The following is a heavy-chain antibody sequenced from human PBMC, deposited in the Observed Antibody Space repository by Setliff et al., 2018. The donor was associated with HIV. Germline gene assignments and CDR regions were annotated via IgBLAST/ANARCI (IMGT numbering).Heavy chain of an antibody. Sequence: ASVKVSCKASGYSFTDYFIHWVRQAPGQGLEWMGWISPYNGDTKILQKFQGRVTMSLDTSTNTVYLELKGLTSDDTAVYYCAKPRIFDSFDVWGPGTVVTVSS. CDR2: ISPYNGDT. CDR3: AKPRIFDSFDV. CDR1: GYSFTDYF. J-gene: IGHJ3*01. V-gene: IGHV1-2*02. D-gene: IGHD2-15*01.